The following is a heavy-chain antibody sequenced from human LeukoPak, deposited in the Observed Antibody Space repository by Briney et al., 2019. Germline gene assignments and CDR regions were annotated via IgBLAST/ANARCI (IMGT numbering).Heavy chain of an antibody. CDR1: GYTFSGTGWY. D-gene: IGHD3-10*01. CDR3: ARDGPAQMVDFDY. J-gene: IGHJ4*02. Sequence: ASVKVSCTASGYTFSGTGWYLYWLRQAPGQGLECMGWIYPNNGATAYAQKFQGRVAMTRDTSITTAYMELSRLRPDYTAVYYCARDGPAQMVDFDYWGQGTLVTVSS. CDR2: IYPNNGAT. V-gene: IGHV1-2*02.